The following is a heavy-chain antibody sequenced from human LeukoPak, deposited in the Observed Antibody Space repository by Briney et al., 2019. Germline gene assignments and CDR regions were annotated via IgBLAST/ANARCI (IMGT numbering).Heavy chain of an antibody. CDR3: AKGGVRAAGYYGMDV. D-gene: IGHD3-10*01. V-gene: IGHV3-23*01. Sequence: GRSLRLSCAASGFTFSSHAMSWVRQAPGKGLEWVSAISGSGGSTYYVDSVKGRFTISRDNSKNTLYLQMNSLRAEDTAVYYCAKGGVRAAGYYGMDVWDKGTTVTVSS. CDR2: ISGSGGST. CDR1: GFTFSSHA. J-gene: IGHJ6*04.